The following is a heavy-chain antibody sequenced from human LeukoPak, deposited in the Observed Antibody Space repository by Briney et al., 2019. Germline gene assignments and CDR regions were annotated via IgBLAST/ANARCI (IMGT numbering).Heavy chain of an antibody. D-gene: IGHD5-18*01. CDR3: ARTYGYNYGTSQPYYFDY. V-gene: IGHV4-59*01. Sequence: PSETLSLTCTVSGGSISSYYRTWIRQPPGKGLEWIGYIYYSGSTNYNPSLKSRVTISVDTSKNQFSLKLSSVTAADTAVYYCARTYGYNYGTSQPYYFDYWGQGTLVTVSS. CDR1: GGSISSYY. J-gene: IGHJ4*02. CDR2: IYYSGST.